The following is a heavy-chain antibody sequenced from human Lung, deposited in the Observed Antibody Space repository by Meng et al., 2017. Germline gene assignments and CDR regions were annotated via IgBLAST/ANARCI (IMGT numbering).Heavy chain of an antibody. CDR3: ARDEDISAAGKLFGDY. CDR2: INPKSGDT. J-gene: IGHJ4*02. D-gene: IGHD6-13*01. Sequence: QVAVVQAGAEVKKPGASLKVSCKASGYTFPDYWLHWVRRAPGQGLEWMGRINPKSGDTHYAQRFQGRVTMTGDTSISTAYMELSGLRSDDTAMYYCARDEDISAAGKLFGDYWGQGTLVTVSS. V-gene: IGHV1-2*06. CDR1: GYTFPDYW.